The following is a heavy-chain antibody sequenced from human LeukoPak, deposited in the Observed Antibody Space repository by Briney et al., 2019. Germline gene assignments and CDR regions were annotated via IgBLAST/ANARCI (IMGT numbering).Heavy chain of an antibody. V-gene: IGHV3-23*01. J-gene: IGHJ4*02. D-gene: IGHD6-13*01. Sequence: PGGSLRLSCAASGFTFSSYSMNWVRQAPGKGLEWVSAISNGGATRNYADSVKGRFTISRDNSQNTLYLQMNSLRADYTAVYYCEKRVSGSSWEHQTIDYWGQGTLVTVSS. CDR3: EKRVSGSSWEHQTIDY. CDR2: ISNGGATR. CDR1: GFTFSSYS.